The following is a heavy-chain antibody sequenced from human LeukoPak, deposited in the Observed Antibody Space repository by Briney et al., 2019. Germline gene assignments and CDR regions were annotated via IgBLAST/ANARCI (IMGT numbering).Heavy chain of an antibody. Sequence: PGGSLRLSCAASGFTFSSYAMSWVRQAPGKGLEWVSAISGSGGSTYYADSVKGRFTISRDNSKNTLYLQMNSLRADDTAVYYCARLVGAARPTDYWGQGTLVTVSS. CDR1: GFTFSSYA. CDR3: ARLVGAARPTDY. J-gene: IGHJ4*02. CDR2: ISGSGGST. V-gene: IGHV3-23*01. D-gene: IGHD6-6*01.